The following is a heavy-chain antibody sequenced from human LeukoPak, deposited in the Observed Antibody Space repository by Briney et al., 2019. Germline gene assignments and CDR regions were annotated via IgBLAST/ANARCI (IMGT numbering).Heavy chain of an antibody. V-gene: IGHV3-9*01. CDR2: ISWNSGNI. CDR1: GFTFDDYA. J-gene: IGHJ4*02. D-gene: IGHD4-17*01. CDR3: ARPPDGDVFDY. Sequence: GRSLRLSCAASGFTFDDYAMHWVRQAPGKGLEWVSGISWNSGNIGYADSVKGRFTISRDNAKNSLYLQMNSLRAEDTAVYYCARPPDGDVFDYWGQGTLVTVSS.